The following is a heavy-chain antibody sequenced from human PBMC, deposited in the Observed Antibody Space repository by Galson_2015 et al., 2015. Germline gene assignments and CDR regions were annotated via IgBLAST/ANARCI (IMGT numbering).Heavy chain of an antibody. CDR3: ARAGYYDSSGYYLSQHDAFDI. J-gene: IGHJ3*02. V-gene: IGHV1-2*04. Sequence: GYTFTGYYLHWVRQAPGQGLEWMGWIHPNSGGTNYAQKFQGWVTMTRDTSISTAYMELSRLRSDDTAVYYCARAGYYDSSGYYLSQHDAFDIWGQGTMVTVSS. CDR2: IHPNSGGT. CDR1: GYTFTGYY. D-gene: IGHD3-22*01.